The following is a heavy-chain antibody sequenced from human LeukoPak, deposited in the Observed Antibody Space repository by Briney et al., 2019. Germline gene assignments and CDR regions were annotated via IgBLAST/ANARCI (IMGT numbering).Heavy chain of an antibody. CDR1: GFTFSNYW. D-gene: IGHD6-13*01. CDR3: ARIGYSSSCFDY. V-gene: IGHV3-7*05. Sequence: GGSLRLSCAASGFTFSNYWMSWVRQAPGKGLEWVANIKQDGSVKYYVDSMKGRFTISRDNAKNALHLQMNSLRAEDTAVYYCARIGYSSSCFDYWGQGTPVTVSS. J-gene: IGHJ4*02. CDR2: IKQDGSVK.